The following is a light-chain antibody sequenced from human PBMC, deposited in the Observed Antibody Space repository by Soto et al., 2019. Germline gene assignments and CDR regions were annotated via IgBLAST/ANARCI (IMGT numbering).Light chain of an antibody. J-gene: IGLJ1*01. Sequence: QSVLTQPASVSGSPGQSITISCTGTSSDVGGEDFVSWYQRHPGKAPQLIIYDVSHRPSGVSNRFSGSKSGNTASLTISGLQAEDEADYYCSSLTTSTTYVFGTGTKVTVL. CDR2: DVS. CDR3: SSLTTSTTYV. CDR1: SSDVGGEDF. V-gene: IGLV2-14*03.